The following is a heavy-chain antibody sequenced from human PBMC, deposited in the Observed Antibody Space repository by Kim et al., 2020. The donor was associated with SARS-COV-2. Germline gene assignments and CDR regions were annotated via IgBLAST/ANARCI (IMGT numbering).Heavy chain of an antibody. Sequence: GGSLRLSCAASGFTFSSYWMSWVRQAPGKGLEWVANIKQDGSEKYYVDSVKGRFTISRDNAKNSLYLQMNSLRAEDTAVYYCASDGYCSSTSCYSRAGGVAAASWGQGTLVTVSS. J-gene: IGHJ4*02. CDR3: ASDGYCSSTSCYSRAGGVAAAS. D-gene: IGHD2-2*03. CDR1: GFTFSSYW. V-gene: IGHV3-7*01. CDR2: IKQDGSEK.